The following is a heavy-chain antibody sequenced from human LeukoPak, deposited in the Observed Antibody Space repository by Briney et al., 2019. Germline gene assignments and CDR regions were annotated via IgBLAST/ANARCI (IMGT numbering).Heavy chain of an antibody. CDR1: GYTFTSYY. CDR3: ARRGIAVAGEFDY. J-gene: IGHJ4*02. D-gene: IGHD6-19*01. V-gene: IGHV1-46*01. CDR2: INPSGGST. Sequence: ASVKVSCKASGYTFTSYYMHWVRQAPGQGLVWMGIINPSGGSTSYAQKFQGRVTMTRDTSTSTVYMELSGLRSEDTAVYYCARRGIAVAGEFDYWGQGTLVTVSS.